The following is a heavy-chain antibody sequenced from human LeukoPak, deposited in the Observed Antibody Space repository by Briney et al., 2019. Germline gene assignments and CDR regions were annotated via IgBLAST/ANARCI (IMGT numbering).Heavy chain of an antibody. D-gene: IGHD1-1*01. CDR3: AKDRIYSGTTFDY. Sequence: PGGSLRLSCAASGFTFGDYGMHWVRQAPGKSLEWVSLISGDGGSTYHADSVQGRFTISRDNSKNSLYLQMNSLRSEDTALYYRAKDRIYSGTTFDYWGLGTPVTVSS. CDR2: ISGDGGST. J-gene: IGHJ4*02. V-gene: IGHV3-43*02. CDR1: GFTFGDYG.